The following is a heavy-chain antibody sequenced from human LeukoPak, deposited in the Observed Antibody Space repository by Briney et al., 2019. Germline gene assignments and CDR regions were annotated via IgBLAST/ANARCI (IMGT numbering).Heavy chain of an antibody. CDR3: AKVAEVGATGYYYYMDV. J-gene: IGHJ6*03. CDR2: IYSGGST. Sequence: GGSLRLSCAASGFTVSSNYMNWVRQAPGKGLERVSVIYSGGSTYYADSVKGRFTISRDNSKNTLYLQMSSLRAEDTAVYYCAKVAEVGATGYYYYMDVWGKGTTVTISS. CDR1: GFTVSSNY. V-gene: IGHV3-66*01. D-gene: IGHD1-26*01.